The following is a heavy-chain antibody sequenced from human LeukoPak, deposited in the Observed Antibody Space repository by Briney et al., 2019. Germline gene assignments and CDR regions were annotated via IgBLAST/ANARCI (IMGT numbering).Heavy chain of an antibody. D-gene: IGHD6-19*01. Sequence: GGSFRLSCAVSRFTLSSYGIHWVRQSPGKGLEWVAVIWFDGSKKYYAYSVKGRFTISRDNSKNTLYVQMNSLRAEDTAVYYCARDRGIAVGGPLDYWGQGTLVTVSS. J-gene: IGHJ4*02. V-gene: IGHV3-33*01. CDR3: ARDRGIAVGGPLDY. CDR2: IWFDGSKK. CDR1: RFTLSSYG.